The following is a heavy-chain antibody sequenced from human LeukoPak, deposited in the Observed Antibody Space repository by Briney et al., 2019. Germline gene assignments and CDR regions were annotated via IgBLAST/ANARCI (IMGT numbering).Heavy chain of an antibody. CDR3: AFTYYYDSSGYYLGAFDI. CDR2: INTNTGNP. D-gene: IGHD3-22*01. J-gene: IGHJ3*02. CDR1: GYTFTSYA. V-gene: IGHV7-4-1*02. Sequence: GASVKVSCKASGYTFTSYAMNWVRHAPGQGLEWIVWINTNTGNPTYAQGFTGRFVFSLDTSVSTAYLQISSLKAEDTAVYYCAFTYYYDSSGYYLGAFDIWGQGTMVTVSS.